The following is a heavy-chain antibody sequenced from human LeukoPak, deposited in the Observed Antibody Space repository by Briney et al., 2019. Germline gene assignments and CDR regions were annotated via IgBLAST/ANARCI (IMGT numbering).Heavy chain of an antibody. CDR1: GFTFSSYA. D-gene: IGHD3-16*02. J-gene: IGHJ4*02. CDR2: ISGSGGST. CDR3: AKASSDYVWGTYRPFDY. V-gene: IGHV3-23*01. Sequence: GGSLRLSCAASGFTFSSYAMSWVRQAPGKGLERVSAISGSGGSTYYADSVKGRFTISRDNSKNTLYLQMNSLRAEDTAVYYCAKASSDYVWGTYRPFDYWGQGTLVTVSS.